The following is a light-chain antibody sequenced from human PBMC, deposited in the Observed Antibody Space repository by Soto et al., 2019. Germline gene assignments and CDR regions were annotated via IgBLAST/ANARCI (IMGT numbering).Light chain of an antibody. V-gene: IGKV3-11*01. J-gene: IGKJ2*01. CDR2: DAS. CDR3: QQRSSWFT. CDR1: QSVGTF. Sequence: EIVLTQSPATLSLSPGERATLSCRASQSVGTFLAWYQQRPGQAPRLLIYDASITATGIPARFSGSGSGTEFTLTISRLEAEDCAVYYCQQRSSWFTFGQGTKLEIK.